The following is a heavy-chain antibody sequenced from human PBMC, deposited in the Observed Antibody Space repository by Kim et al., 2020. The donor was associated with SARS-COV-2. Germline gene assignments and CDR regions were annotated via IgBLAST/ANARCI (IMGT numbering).Heavy chain of an antibody. CDR3: ARGERDYYDSSGYPGYFDL. Sequence: SETLSLTCTVSGGSISSSSYYWGWIRQPPGKGLEWIGSIYYSGSTYYNPSLKSRVTISVDTSKNQFSLKLSSVTAADTAVYYCARGERDYYDSSGYPGYFDLWGRGTLVTVSS. D-gene: IGHD3-22*01. J-gene: IGHJ2*01. V-gene: IGHV4-39*01. CDR1: GGSISSSSYY. CDR2: IYYSGST.